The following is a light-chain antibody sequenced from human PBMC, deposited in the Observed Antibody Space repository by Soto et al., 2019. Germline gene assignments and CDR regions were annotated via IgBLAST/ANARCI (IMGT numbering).Light chain of an antibody. V-gene: IGKV3-15*01. CDR3: QQYNNWAWK. Sequence: EIVLTQSPVTLSLSPGERATLSRSARQSGSSNFLAWYQQKTGQAPRLLIYGASTRATGIPARFSGSGSGTEFTLTISSLQSEDFAVYYFQQYNNWAWKFGQGTEGHIK. J-gene: IGKJ1*01. CDR2: GAS. CDR1: QSGSSN.